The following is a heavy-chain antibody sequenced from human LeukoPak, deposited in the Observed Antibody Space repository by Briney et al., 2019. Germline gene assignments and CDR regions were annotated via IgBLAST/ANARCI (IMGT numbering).Heavy chain of an antibody. D-gene: IGHD2-2*01. J-gene: IGHJ4*02. CDR3: AREREYCSGANCHGADS. V-gene: IGHV1-18*01. CDR2: ISAYNGNT. Sequence: ASVKVSCKASGYTFTSYGISWVRQAPGQGLEWMGWISAYNGNTNYAQKLQGRVTMTTDTSTSTAYMELRSLRSDDTAVYYCAREREYCSGANCHGADSWGQGTLVTVSS. CDR1: GYTFTSYG.